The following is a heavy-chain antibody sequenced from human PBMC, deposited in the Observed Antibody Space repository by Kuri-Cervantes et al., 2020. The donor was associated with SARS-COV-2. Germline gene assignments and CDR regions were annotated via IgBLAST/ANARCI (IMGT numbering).Heavy chain of an antibody. D-gene: IGHD1-26*01. CDR1: GFTFDDYG. V-gene: IGHV3-20*04. CDR3: ARAGSGSYSALDY. Sequence: GESLKISCAASGFTFDDYGMSWVRQAPGKGLEWVSGINWNGGSTGYADSVKGRFTISRDNSKNTLYLQMNSLRAEDTAVYYCARAGSGSYSALDYWGQGTLVTVSS. J-gene: IGHJ4*02. CDR2: INWNGGST.